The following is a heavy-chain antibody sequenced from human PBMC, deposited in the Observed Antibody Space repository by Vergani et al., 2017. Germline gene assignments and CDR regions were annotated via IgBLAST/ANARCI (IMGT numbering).Heavy chain of an antibody. CDR1: GFTFSSYA. J-gene: IGHJ3*02. CDR2: ISYDGSNK. CDR3: ARGDRDAGAFDI. V-gene: IGHV3-30-3*01. Sequence: VHLAESGGGFFQPGGSLRLSCAASGFTFSSYAMHWVRQAPGKGLEWVAVISYDGSNKYYADSVKGRFTISRDNSKNTLYLQMNSLRAEDTAVYYCARGDRDAGAFDIWGQGTMVTVSS. D-gene: IGHD2-21*02.